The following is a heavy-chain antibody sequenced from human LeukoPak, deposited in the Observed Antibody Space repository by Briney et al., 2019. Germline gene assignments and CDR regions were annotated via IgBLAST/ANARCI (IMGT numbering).Heavy chain of an antibody. J-gene: IGHJ6*02. CDR1: GFTFSSYW. CDR3: ARGGGLDV. D-gene: IGHD3-16*01. Sequence: GGSLRLSCAASGFTFSSYWMNWARQAPGKGLEWVASINHNGSVNYYVDSVKGRFTISRDNAKNSLYPQMSNLRAEDTAVYFCARGGGLDVWGQGATVTVSS. CDR2: INHNGSVN. V-gene: IGHV3-7*03.